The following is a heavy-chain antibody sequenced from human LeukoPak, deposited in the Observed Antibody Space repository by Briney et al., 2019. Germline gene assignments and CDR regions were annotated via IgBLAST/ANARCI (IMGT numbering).Heavy chain of an antibody. CDR1: GGSISSYY. Sequence: SETLSLTSTVSGGSISSYYWSWIRQPPGKGLEWIGYIYYSGSTNYNPSLKSRVTISVDTSKNQFSLKLSSVTAADTAVYYCARLKNWYDAFDIWGQGTMVTVSS. J-gene: IGHJ3*02. D-gene: IGHD6-13*01. CDR3: ARLKNWYDAFDI. CDR2: IYYSGST. V-gene: IGHV4-59*08.